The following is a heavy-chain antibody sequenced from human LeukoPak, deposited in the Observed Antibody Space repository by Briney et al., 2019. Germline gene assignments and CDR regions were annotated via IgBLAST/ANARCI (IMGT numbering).Heavy chain of an antibody. D-gene: IGHD3-22*01. V-gene: IGHV4-39*07. CDR3: AKSSSGYYSENFDY. Sequence: SETLSLTCTVSGGSISSSSYYWGWIRQPPGKGLEWIGSIYYSGSTYYNPSLKSRVTISVDTSKNQFSLKLSSVTAADTAVYYCAKSSSGYYSENFDYWGQGTLVTVSS. J-gene: IGHJ4*02. CDR1: GGSISSSSYY. CDR2: IYYSGST.